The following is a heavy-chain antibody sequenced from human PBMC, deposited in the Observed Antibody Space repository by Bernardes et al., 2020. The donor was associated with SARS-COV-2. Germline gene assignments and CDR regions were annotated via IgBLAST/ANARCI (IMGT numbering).Heavy chain of an antibody. CDR2: INHSGST. J-gene: IGHJ5*02. CDR3: ARGQVDISMMVVVFTGASFWFDR. D-gene: IGHD3-22*01. V-gene: IGHV4-34*01. CDR1: GGSLSGFD. Sequence: SETLSLTCAVYGGSLSGFDWSWIRQPPGKGLEWIGEINHSGSTNYSPSLKSRVTISIDTSKNQFSLKLSSVTAADTAVYYCARGQVDISMMVVVFTGASFWFDRWGRGTLVTVSS.